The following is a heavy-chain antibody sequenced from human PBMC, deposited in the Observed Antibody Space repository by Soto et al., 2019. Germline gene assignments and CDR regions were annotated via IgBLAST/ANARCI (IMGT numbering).Heavy chain of an antibody. J-gene: IGHJ4*02. CDR1: GGSISSSSYY. CDR2: IYYSGST. D-gene: IGHD3-10*01. V-gene: IGHV4-39*01. CDR3: ARLPYYGSGRGDY. Sequence: SETLSLTCTVSGGSISSSSYYWGWIRQPPGKGLEWIGSIYYSGSTYYNPSLKSRVTISVDTSKNQFSLKLSSVTAADTAVYYCARLPYYGSGRGDYWGQGTLVTVSS.